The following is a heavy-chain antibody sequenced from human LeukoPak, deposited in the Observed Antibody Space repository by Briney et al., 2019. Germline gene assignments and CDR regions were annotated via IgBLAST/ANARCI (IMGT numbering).Heavy chain of an antibody. Sequence: GGSLRLSCAASGFTVSSNYMSWVRQAPGKGLEWVSVIYSGGSTYYADSVKGRFTISRDISKNTLFLQMNSLRADDTAVYYCAKAKYSSSSDLLDYWGQGTLVTVSS. V-gene: IGHV3-53*01. D-gene: IGHD6-6*01. CDR1: GFTVSSNY. J-gene: IGHJ4*02. CDR3: AKAKYSSSSDLLDY. CDR2: IYSGGST.